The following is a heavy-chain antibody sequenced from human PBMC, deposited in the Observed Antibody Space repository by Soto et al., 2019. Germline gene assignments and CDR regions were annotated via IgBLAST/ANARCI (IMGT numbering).Heavy chain of an antibody. D-gene: IGHD2-15*01. CDR1: GFTFSSYS. Sequence: GGSLRLSCAASGFTFSSYSMNWVRQAPGKGLEWVSSISSSSSYIYYADSVKGRFTISRDNAKNSLYLQMNSLRAEDTAVYYCATSEPIGYCSGGSCLYWGQGTLVTVSS. CDR3: ATSEPIGYCSGGSCLY. V-gene: IGHV3-21*01. J-gene: IGHJ4*02. CDR2: ISSSSSYI.